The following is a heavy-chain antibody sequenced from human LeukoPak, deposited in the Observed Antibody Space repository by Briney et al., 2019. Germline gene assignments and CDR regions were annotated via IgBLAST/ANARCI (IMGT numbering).Heavy chain of an antibody. CDR2: IWNDGTNT. Sequence: GRSLRLSCAASGFILSDYVMHWVRQAPGKGLEWVAVIWNDGTNTYYGDSVKGLFTISRDNAKNSLYLQMNGLRAEDTAVYYCAANGGPFDFWGQGTLVTVSA. V-gene: IGHV3-33*03. CDR1: GFILSDYV. CDR3: AANGGPFDF. D-gene: IGHD4-23*01. J-gene: IGHJ4*02.